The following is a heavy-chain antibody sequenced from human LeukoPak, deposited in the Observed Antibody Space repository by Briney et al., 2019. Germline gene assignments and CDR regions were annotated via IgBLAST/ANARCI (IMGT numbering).Heavy chain of an antibody. D-gene: IGHD6-13*01. J-gene: IGHJ6*03. V-gene: IGHV1-2*02. CDR2: INPNSGGT. Sequence: ASVKVSCKASGYTFTTYYMHWVRQAPGQGLEWMGWINPNSGGTNYAQKFQGRVTMTRDTSISTAYMELSRLRSDDTAVYYCARSSGIAAAGGYYYYMDVWGKGTTVTVSS. CDR1: GYTFTTYY. CDR3: ARSSGIAAAGGYYYYMDV.